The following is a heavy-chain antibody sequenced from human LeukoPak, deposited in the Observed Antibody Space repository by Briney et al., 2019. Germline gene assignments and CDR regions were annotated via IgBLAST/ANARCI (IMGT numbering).Heavy chain of an antibody. J-gene: IGHJ4*02. CDR2: ISAYNGNT. D-gene: IGHD1-26*01. CDR1: GYTFPSYG. CDR3: ARDRLSAAGGWDLVFDY. V-gene: IGHV1-18*01. Sequence: ASVKVSCKASGYTFPSYGISWVRQAPGQGLEWMGWISAYNGNTDYGQKFQGRVTMTTDTSTSTAYVELRSLRSDDTAVYYCARDRLSAAGGWDLVFDYWGQGTLVTVSS.